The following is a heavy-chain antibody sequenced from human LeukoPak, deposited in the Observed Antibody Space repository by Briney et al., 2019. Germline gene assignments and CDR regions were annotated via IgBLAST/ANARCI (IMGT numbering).Heavy chain of an antibody. CDR1: GFTFSTYG. J-gene: IGHJ5*02. Sequence: HPGGSLRLSCAASGFTFSTYGMHWVRQAPGKGLEWVAVISYDGSDKFYSDSVKGRFTISRDNSKNTLYLQMISLRAEDTAVYYCAKEELPITMVRGVIGPGWFDPWGRGTQVTVSS. CDR3: AKEELPITMVRGVIGPGWFDP. D-gene: IGHD3-10*01. CDR2: ISYDGSDK. V-gene: IGHV3-30*18.